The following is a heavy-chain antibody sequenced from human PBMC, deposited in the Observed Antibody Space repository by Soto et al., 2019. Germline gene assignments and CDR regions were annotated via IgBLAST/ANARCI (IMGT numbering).Heavy chain of an antibody. Sequence: GESLRLSCAASGFTFWKFGLHWVRQSPREGLEWVALISHDGTDKYYADSVKGRFTISRDNSKDTLFLHMDNLRPEDTGIYYCAKPTSFVTCFDSWGQGTLVTVSS. CDR1: GFTFWKFG. D-gene: IGHD3-16*02. V-gene: IGHV3-30*18. J-gene: IGHJ5*01. CDR3: AKPTSFVTCFDS. CDR2: ISHDGTDK.